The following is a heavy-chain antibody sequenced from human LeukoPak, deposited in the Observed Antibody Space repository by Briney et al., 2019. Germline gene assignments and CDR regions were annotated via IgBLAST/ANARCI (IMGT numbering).Heavy chain of an antibody. J-gene: IGHJ4*02. Sequence: SETLSLTCVVSGSSITTGFYWGWIRQPPGQGLEWIGNIYHTGSAYYNPSLKSRVAMSVDTSKNQFSLKLTSLTAADTAVYYCAREQGGGSYPVDYWGQGTLVTVSS. CDR2: IYHTGSA. D-gene: IGHD1-26*01. CDR3: AREQGGGSYPVDY. V-gene: IGHV4-38-2*02. CDR1: GSSITTGFY.